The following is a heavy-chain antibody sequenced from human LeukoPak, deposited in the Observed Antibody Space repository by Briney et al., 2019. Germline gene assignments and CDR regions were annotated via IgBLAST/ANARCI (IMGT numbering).Heavy chain of an antibody. CDR3: ARVSSGSYFGYYYYYMDV. Sequence: GSLRLSCAASGFTFSNYRMHWVRQAPGKGLVWVSRINSDGSSTSYADSVKGRFTISRDNAKNTLYLQMNSLRAEDTAVYYCARVSSGSYFGYYYYYMDVWGKGTTVTVSS. J-gene: IGHJ6*03. V-gene: IGHV3-74*01. CDR1: GFTFSNYR. CDR2: INSDGSST. D-gene: IGHD1-26*01.